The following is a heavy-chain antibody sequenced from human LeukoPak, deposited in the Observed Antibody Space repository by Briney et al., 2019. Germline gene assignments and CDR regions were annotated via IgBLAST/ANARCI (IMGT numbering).Heavy chain of an antibody. CDR2: IIPIFGTA. J-gene: IGHJ4*02. Sequence: SVKVSCKASGGTFSCYAISWVRQAPGQGLEWTGGIIPIFGTANYAQKFQGRVTITADESTSTAYMELSSLRSEDTAVYYCARDYDSSGYYPDWGQGTLVTVSS. CDR1: GGTFSCYA. CDR3: ARDYDSSGYYPD. V-gene: IGHV1-69*01. D-gene: IGHD3-22*01.